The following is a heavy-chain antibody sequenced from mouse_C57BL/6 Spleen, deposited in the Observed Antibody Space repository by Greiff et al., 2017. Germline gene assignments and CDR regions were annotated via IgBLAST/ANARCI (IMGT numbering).Heavy chain of an antibody. Sequence: QVQLQQPGAELVKPGASVKMSCKASGYTFTSYWITWVKQRPGQGLEWIGDIYPGSGSTNYNEKFKSKATLTVDTSSSTAYMQLSSLTSEDSAVYYCADYTNHRDAMDYWGQGTSVTVSS. CDR2: IYPGSGST. V-gene: IGHV1-55*01. CDR1: GYTFTSYW. D-gene: IGHD2-5*01. CDR3: ADYTNHRDAMDY. J-gene: IGHJ4*01.